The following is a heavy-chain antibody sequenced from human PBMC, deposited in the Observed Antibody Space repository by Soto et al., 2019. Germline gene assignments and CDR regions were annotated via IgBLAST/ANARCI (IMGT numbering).Heavy chain of an antibody. CDR3: AREYSYDSLTASPLNYAFDS. Sequence: QVQLVQSGAEVKNPGASVKFSCIASGYIFTSYCISWVRQSPGQGLEWMGWSSAHNGDTKYAQMFQGRDTMTTVTSTSSAYMELRRLRSDDTALYYCAREYSYDSLTASPLNYAFDSWGQGTMVTVSS. CDR1: GYIFTSYC. D-gene: IGHD3-9*01. CDR2: SSAHNGDT. J-gene: IGHJ3*02. V-gene: IGHV1-18*01.